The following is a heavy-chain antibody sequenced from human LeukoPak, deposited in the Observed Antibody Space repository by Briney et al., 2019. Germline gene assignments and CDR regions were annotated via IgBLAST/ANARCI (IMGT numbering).Heavy chain of an antibody. Sequence: GGSLRLSCAASGFTFSSYSMNWVRQAPGKGLEWASSISSSSSYIYYADSVKGRFTISRDNAKNSLYLQMNSLRAEDTAVYYCARSREGATFAFDIWGQGTMVTVSS. CDR2: ISSSSSYI. CDR3: ARSREGATFAFDI. J-gene: IGHJ3*02. V-gene: IGHV3-21*01. D-gene: IGHD1-26*01. CDR1: GFTFSSYS.